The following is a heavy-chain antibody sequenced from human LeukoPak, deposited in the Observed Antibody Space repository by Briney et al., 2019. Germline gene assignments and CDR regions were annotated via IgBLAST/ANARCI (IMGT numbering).Heavy chain of an antibody. J-gene: IGHJ4*02. CDR3: ARDGYSYGTDLQSDY. Sequence: PGGSLRLSCAASGFTFSSYSMNWVRQAPGKGLEWVSSISSSSSYIYYADSVKGRFTISRDNAKNSLYLQMNSLRAEDTAVYYCARDGYSYGTDLQSDYWGQGTLVTVSS. CDR2: ISSSSSYI. D-gene: IGHD5-18*01. CDR1: GFTFSSYS. V-gene: IGHV3-21*01.